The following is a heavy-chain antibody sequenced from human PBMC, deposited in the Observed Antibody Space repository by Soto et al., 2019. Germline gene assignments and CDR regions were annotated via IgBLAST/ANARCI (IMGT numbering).Heavy chain of an antibody. CDR2: IKQDGSEK. CDR3: ARNPSGDWYFDL. D-gene: IGHD3-16*01. CDR1: GFTFSSYW. J-gene: IGHJ2*01. V-gene: IGHV3-7*01. Sequence: GGSLRLSCAASGFTFSSYWMNWVRQAPGKGLEWVANIKQDGSEKYYVDSVKGRFTISRDNDKNSLYLQMNSLRAEDTAVYYCARNPSGDWYFDLWGRGTLVTVSS.